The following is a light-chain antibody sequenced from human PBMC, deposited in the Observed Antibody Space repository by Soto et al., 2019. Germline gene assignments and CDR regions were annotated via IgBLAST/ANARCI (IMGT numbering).Light chain of an antibody. CDR3: SSYSDTDNFVI. Sequence: QSALTQPPSASGSPGQSVTISCTGTSSDVGRHNYVSWYQQHPGKAPKLLIFEVNKRPSGVPDRFSASTSGITASLTVSGLQPKDEAAYYCSSYSDTDNFVIFGGGTKVTVL. CDR2: EVN. V-gene: IGLV2-8*01. CDR1: SSDVGRHNY. J-gene: IGLJ2*01.